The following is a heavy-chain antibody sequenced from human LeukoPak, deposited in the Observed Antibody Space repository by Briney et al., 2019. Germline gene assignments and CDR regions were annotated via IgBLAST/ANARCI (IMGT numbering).Heavy chain of an antibody. J-gene: IGHJ6*02. CDR3: ASSVRYNRKPYYYYGMDV. D-gene: IGHD1-14*01. V-gene: IGHV1-2*02. CDR2: INPNSGGT. Sequence: ASVKVSCKASGYTFTGYYMHWVRQAPGQGLEWMGWINPNSGGTNYAQKFQGRVTMTRDTSISTAYMELSRLRSDDTAVYYCASSVRYNRKPYYYYGMDVWGQGTTVTVSS. CDR1: GYTFTGYY.